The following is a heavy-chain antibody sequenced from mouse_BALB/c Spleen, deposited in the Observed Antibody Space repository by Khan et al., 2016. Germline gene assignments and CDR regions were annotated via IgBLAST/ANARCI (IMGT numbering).Heavy chain of an antibody. Sequence: QVQLQQPGAELVRPGASVKLSCMASGYSFTSYWMNWVKQRPGQGLEWIGMIHPFDSDTTLNQKFKDKATLTVDKSSTTAYMQLSSPTSEGSAVYDCASSGYGNRPYYTMDYWGQGTSVTVTS. CDR1: GYSFTSYW. D-gene: IGHD2-1*01. J-gene: IGHJ4*01. CDR3: ASSGYGNRPYYTMDY. CDR2: IHPFDSDT. V-gene: IGHV1-74*01.